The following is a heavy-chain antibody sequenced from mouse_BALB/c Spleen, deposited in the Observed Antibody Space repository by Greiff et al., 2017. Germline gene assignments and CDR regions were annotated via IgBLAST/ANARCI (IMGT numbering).Heavy chain of an antibody. Sequence: EVHLVESGGGLVKPGGSLKLSCAASGFTFSSYAMSWVRQTPEKRLEWVATISSGGSYTYYPDSVKGRFTISRDNAKNTLYLQMSSLRSEDTAMYYCARGGRLRYYGFLDYWGQGTTLTVSS. V-gene: IGHV5-9-3*01. CDR3: ARGGRLRYYGFLDY. D-gene: IGHD1-1*01. CDR1: GFTFSSYA. J-gene: IGHJ2*01. CDR2: ISSGGSYT.